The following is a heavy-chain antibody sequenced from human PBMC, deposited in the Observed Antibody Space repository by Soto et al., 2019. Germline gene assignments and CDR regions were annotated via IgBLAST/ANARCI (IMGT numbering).Heavy chain of an antibody. D-gene: IGHD3-9*01. CDR3: ARKNYDVLTAGYYFDY. CDR1: EYSFTSYW. Sequence: GESLKISCKGSEYSFTSYWISWVRQMPGKGLEWMGRIDPSDSYNNYSPSFQGHVTISVDKSISTAYLQWGSLKASDTAIYYCARKNYDVLTAGYYFDYWGQGTLVTFSS. CDR2: IDPSDSYN. V-gene: IGHV5-10-1*01. J-gene: IGHJ4*02.